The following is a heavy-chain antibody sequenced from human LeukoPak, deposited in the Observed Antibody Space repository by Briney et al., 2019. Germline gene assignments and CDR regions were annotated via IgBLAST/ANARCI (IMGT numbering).Heavy chain of an antibody. Sequence: GGSLRLSCAASGFTFSSYSMNWVRQAPGKGLEWVSSISSSSSYIYYADSVKGRFTISRDNAKNSLYLQMNSLRAEDTAVYYCARDEGITGTTDYYYYMDVWGKGTTVTVSS. V-gene: IGHV3-21*01. D-gene: IGHD1-7*01. CDR3: ARDEGITGTTDYYYYMDV. CDR1: GFTFSSYS. J-gene: IGHJ6*03. CDR2: ISSSSSYI.